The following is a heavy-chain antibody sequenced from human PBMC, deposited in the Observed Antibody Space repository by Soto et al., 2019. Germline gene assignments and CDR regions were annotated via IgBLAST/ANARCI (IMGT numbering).Heavy chain of an antibody. CDR1: GFTFSSYG. D-gene: IGHD1-26*01. CDR3: AKDKLRGGFLTTATTNGMDV. CDR2: ISYDGSNK. Sequence: QVQLVESGGGVVQPGRSLRLSCAASGFTFSSYGMHWVRQAPGKGLEWVALISYDGSNKYYVDSVKGRFTISRDNSMNPLFLRMNSLRAGDTAVYYCAKDKLRGGFLTTATTNGMDVWGQGTTLTVSS. J-gene: IGHJ6*02. V-gene: IGHV3-30*18.